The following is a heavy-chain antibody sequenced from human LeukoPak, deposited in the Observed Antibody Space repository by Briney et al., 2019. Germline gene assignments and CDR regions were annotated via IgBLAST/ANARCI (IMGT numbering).Heavy chain of an antibody. D-gene: IGHD1-26*01. Sequence: SETLSLTCTISGGSISTSTYYWGWIRQPPGKGLEWIGSIYYSGSTYYNPSLRSRITISVDTSKNQFSLKLSSVTAADTAVYYCAREPYSGSYPWGQGTLVTVSS. V-gene: IGHV4-39*02. CDR2: IYYSGST. CDR3: AREPYSGSYP. CDR1: GGSISTSTYY. J-gene: IGHJ5*02.